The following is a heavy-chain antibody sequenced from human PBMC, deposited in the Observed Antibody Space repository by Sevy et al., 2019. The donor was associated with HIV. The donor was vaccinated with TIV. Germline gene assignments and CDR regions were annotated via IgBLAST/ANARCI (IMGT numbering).Heavy chain of an antibody. J-gene: IGHJ6*03. CDR2: ISRSSSTI. D-gene: IGHD6-13*01. CDR3: ARVGIAAAGTQGGNYYYYYYMDV. Sequence: GGSLRLSCAASGFTFSSYSMNWVRQAPGKGLEWVSYISRSSSTIYYADSVKGRFTISRDNAKNSLYLQMNSLRDEDTAVYYCARVGIAAAGTQGGNYYYYYYMDVWGKGTTVTVSS. V-gene: IGHV3-48*02. CDR1: GFTFSSYS.